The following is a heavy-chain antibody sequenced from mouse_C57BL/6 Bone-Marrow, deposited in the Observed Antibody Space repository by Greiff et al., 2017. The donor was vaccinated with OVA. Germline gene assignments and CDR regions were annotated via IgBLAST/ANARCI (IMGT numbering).Heavy chain of an antibody. CDR1: GYSFTGYY. J-gene: IGHJ4*01. CDR3: GRTYYSNYDYAMDY. CDR2: INPSTGGT. Sequence: VQLQQSGPELVKPGASVKISCKASGYSFTGYYMNWVKQSPEKSLEWIGEINPSTGGTTYTQKFKAKATLTVDKSSSTAYMQLKSRTSEDSAVYYCGRTYYSNYDYAMDYWGQGTSVTVSS. D-gene: IGHD2-5*01. V-gene: IGHV1-42*01.